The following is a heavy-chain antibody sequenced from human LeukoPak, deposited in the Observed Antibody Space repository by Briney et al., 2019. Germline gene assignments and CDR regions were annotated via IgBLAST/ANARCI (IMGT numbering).Heavy chain of an antibody. Sequence: GGSLRLSCAASGFTFSSYSMNWVRQAPGKGLEWVSSISSSSSYIYYGDSVKGRFTISRDNAKNSLYLQMNSLRAEDTAVYYCARAWSGSYYNGFDYRGQGTLVTVSS. CDR3: ARAWSGSYYNGFDY. CDR2: ISSSSSYI. D-gene: IGHD3-10*01. J-gene: IGHJ4*02. V-gene: IGHV3-21*01. CDR1: GFTFSSYS.